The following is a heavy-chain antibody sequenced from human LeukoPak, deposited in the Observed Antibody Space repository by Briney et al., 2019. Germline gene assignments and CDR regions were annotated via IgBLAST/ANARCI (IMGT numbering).Heavy chain of an antibody. CDR3: AREASRLLWSWFDP. V-gene: IGHV4-59*12. CDR2: IYYSGST. J-gene: IGHJ5*02. CDR1: GGSISSYY. Sequence: SETLSLTCTDSGGSISSYYWSWIRQPPGKGLEWIGYIYYSGSTNYNPSLKSRVTISVDTSKNQFSLKLSSVTAADTAVYYCAREASRLLWSWFDPWGQGTLVTVSS. D-gene: IGHD2-2*01.